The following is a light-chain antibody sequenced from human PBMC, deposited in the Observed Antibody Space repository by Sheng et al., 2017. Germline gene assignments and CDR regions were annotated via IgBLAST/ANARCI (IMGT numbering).Light chain of an antibody. CDR1: QSLSYGYNSVNF. CDR3: HQYYATPPT. Sequence: DIVMTQSPDFLAVSLGETATITCKSSQSLSYGYNSVNFLAWYQQKPGQPHKLLIYWASTRQSGVPDRVSGSGSGTDFTLTISSLQAEDVAVYYCHQYYATPPTFGQGTKVAI. J-gene: IGKJ1*01. V-gene: IGKV4-1*01. CDR2: WAS.